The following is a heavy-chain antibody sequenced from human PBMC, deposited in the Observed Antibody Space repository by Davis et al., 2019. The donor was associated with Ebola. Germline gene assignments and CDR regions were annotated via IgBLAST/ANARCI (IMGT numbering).Heavy chain of an antibody. CDR1: GYTFTGYY. CDR3: ARSYGSSGYLNWFDP. Sequence: ASVKVSCKASGYTFTGYYTHWVRQAPGQGLEWMGWINPNSGGTNYAQKFQGRVTMTRDTSISTAYMELSRLRSDDTAVYYCARSYGSSGYLNWFDPWGQGTLVTVSS. J-gene: IGHJ5*02. CDR2: INPNSGGT. D-gene: IGHD3-22*01. V-gene: IGHV1-2*02.